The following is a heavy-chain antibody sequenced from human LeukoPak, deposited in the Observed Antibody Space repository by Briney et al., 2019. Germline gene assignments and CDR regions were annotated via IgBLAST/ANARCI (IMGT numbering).Heavy chain of an antibody. CDR2: IYPGDFDT. CDR3: ARRGDREWFDP. J-gene: IGHJ5*02. Sequence: GESLKISCKGSGYSFTNYWIGWVRQMPGKGLEWMGVIYPGDFDTRYSPSFQGQVTISADKSISTAYLQWSSLKASDTAIYYCARRGDREWFDPSGQGTLVTVSS. D-gene: IGHD3-10*01. CDR1: GYSFTNYW. V-gene: IGHV5-51*01.